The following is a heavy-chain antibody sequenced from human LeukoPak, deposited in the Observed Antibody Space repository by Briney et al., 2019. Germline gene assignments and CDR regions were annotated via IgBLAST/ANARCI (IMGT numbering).Heavy chain of an antibody. CDR1: GFTFSRYS. Sequence: GGSLRLSCVVSGFTFSRYSMSWVRQAPGKGLEWVANIKEDGSEKYYVDSVKGRFTISRDNTKNSLYLQMNSLRVDDTGVYYCARGAGDYWGQGTQVTVSS. CDR2: IKEDGSEK. J-gene: IGHJ4*02. CDR3: ARGAGDY. D-gene: IGHD6-19*01. V-gene: IGHV3-7*04.